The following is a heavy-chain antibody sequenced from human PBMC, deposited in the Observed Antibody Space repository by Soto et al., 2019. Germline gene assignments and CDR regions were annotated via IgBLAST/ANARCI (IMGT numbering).Heavy chain of an antibody. J-gene: IGHJ6*02. D-gene: IGHD1-26*01. CDR3: AIGATYYYYYGMDV. CDR2: IYSGGST. Sequence: EVQLVESGGGLVQPGGSLRLSCAASGFTVSSNYMSWVRQAPGKGLEWVSVIYSGGSTYYADSVKGRFTISRDNSKNTLYLQMNSLRAEDTAVYYCAIGATYYYYYGMDVWGQRTTVTVSS. CDR1: GFTVSSNY. V-gene: IGHV3-66*01.